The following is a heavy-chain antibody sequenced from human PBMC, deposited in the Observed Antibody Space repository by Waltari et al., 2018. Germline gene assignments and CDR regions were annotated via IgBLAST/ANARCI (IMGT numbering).Heavy chain of an antibody. V-gene: IGHV4-59*13. CDR1: GASIRSFS. CDR2: LYYSGST. J-gene: IGHJ4*02. Sequence: QVQLQESGPGLVKPSETLSLTCTVSGASIRSFSWSWIRQPPEKGLEWIGYLYYSGSTNYNPPLKSRVTMSVDTSKNQFSLNLRSVTAADTAVYYCAGQHYYDTTGYYPFDYWGQGTLVTVSS. CDR3: AGQHYYDTTGYYPFDY. D-gene: IGHD3-22*01.